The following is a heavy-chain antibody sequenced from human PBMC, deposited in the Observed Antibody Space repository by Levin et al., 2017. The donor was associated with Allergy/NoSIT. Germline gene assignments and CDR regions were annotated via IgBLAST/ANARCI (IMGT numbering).Heavy chain of an antibody. CDR1: GDSFSSYY. CDR3: ARQNWDRANYYFDL. V-gene: IGHV4-59*08. Sequence: MPSETLSLTCTVSGDSFSSYYWSWIRQPPGKEMEWIGYIYYLGITDYNASLKSRLTISIDMSKNQFSLNLSSVTAADTDMYFCARQNWDRANYYFDLWGRGTLVTVSS. J-gene: IGHJ2*01. CDR2: IYYLGIT. D-gene: IGHD7-27*01.